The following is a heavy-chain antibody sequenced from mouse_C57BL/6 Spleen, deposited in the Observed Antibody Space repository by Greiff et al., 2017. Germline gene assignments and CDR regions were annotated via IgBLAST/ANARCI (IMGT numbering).Heavy chain of an antibody. V-gene: IGHV1-53*01. CDR1: GYTFTSYW. J-gene: IGHJ4*01. D-gene: IGHD2-12*01. CDR2: INPTNGGT. Sequence: QVQLKQPGTELVKPGASVKLSCKASGYTFTSYWMHWVKQRPGQGLEWIGNINPTNGGTNYNQKFKSKATLTVDKSSSTAYMQLSSLTSEDSAVYYCARAYYRRGDGMDYWGQGTSVTVSA. CDR3: ARAYYRRGDGMDY.